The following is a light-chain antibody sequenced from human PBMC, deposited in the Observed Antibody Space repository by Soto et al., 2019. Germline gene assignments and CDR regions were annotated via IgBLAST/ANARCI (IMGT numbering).Light chain of an antibody. Sequence: QSVLTQPPSVSAAPGQRVTISCSGSSSNIGSNYVSWYQQLPGTAPKLLIYDNYKRPSGIPDRFSGSTSGTSATLAIAGLQNGDEADYYCDSWDNSLSVVLFGGGTQLTVL. J-gene: IGLJ2*01. CDR3: DSWDNSLSVVL. CDR1: SSNIGSNY. CDR2: DNY. V-gene: IGLV1-51*01.